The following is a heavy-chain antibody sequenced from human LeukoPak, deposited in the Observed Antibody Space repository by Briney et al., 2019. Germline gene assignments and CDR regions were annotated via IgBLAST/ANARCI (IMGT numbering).Heavy chain of an antibody. J-gene: IGHJ4*02. V-gene: IGHV4-39*01. CDR1: GGSISSSSYY. CDR2: IYYSGST. Sequence: SETLSLTCTASGGSISSSSYYWGWIRQPPGKGLEWIGSIYYSGSTYYNPSLKSRVTISVDTSKNQFSLKLSSVTAADTAVYYCARPSNYYGSGSYGYWGQGTLVTVSS. CDR3: ARPSNYYGSGSYGY. D-gene: IGHD3-10*01.